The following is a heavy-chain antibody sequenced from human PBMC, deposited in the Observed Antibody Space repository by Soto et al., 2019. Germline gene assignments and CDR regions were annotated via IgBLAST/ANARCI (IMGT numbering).Heavy chain of an antibody. Sequence: SETLSLTCAVYGGSFSGYYWSWIRQPPGKGLEWIGEINHSGSTNYNPSLKSRVTISVDTSKNQFSLKLSSVTAADTAVYYCARRGQNSSCWYFFGIYFQHWGQGTLVTVSS. CDR3: ARRGQNSSCWYFFGIYFQH. J-gene: IGHJ1*01. D-gene: IGHD6-19*01. V-gene: IGHV4-34*01. CDR2: INHSGST. CDR1: GGSFSGYY.